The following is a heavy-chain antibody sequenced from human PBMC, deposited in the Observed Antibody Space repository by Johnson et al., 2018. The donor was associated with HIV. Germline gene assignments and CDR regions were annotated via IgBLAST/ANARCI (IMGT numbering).Heavy chain of an antibody. CDR2: ISSNGGST. CDR1: GFTFSTYA. Sequence: VQLVESGGGLVQPGGSLRLSCAASGFTFSTYAMHWVRQAPGKGLEYVSAISSNGGSTYYANSVKGRFTISRDNSKNTLYLQMNSLRAEDTAVYYCARDGDSSGPFHDAFDIWGQGTMVTVSS. CDR3: ARDGDSSGPFHDAFDI. V-gene: IGHV3-64*01. J-gene: IGHJ3*02. D-gene: IGHD3-22*01.